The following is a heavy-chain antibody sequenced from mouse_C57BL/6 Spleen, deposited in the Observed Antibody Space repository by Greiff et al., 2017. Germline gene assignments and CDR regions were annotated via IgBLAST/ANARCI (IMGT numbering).Heavy chain of an antibody. CDR2: IDPSGGGT. V-gene: IGHV1-72*01. Sequence: QVQLQQPGAELVKPGASVKLSCKASGYTFTSYWMHWVKQRPGRGLEWIGRIDPSGGGTKYNEKFKSKATLTVDKPSSTAYMQLSSLTSEDSAVYYCARRGSGSPYWFFDVWGTGTTVTVSS. J-gene: IGHJ1*03. CDR3: ARRGSGSPYWFFDV. CDR1: GYTFTSYW. D-gene: IGHD4-1*01.